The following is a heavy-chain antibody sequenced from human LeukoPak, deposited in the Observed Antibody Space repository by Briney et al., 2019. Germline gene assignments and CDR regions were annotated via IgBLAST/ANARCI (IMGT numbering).Heavy chain of an antibody. V-gene: IGHV3-20*04. CDR2: INWNGGST. CDR1: GFNFDDYG. CDR3: ARDRGGSSWYVGAFDI. J-gene: IGHJ3*02. Sequence: PGGSLRLSCAASGFNFDDYGMSWVRQAPGKGLEWVSGINWNGGSTGYADSVKGRFTISRDNAKNSLYLQMNSLRAEDTALYYCARDRGGSSWYVGAFDIWGQGTMVTVSS. D-gene: IGHD6-13*01.